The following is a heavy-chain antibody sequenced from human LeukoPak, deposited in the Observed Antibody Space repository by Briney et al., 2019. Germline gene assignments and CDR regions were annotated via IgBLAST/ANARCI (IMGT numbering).Heavy chain of an antibody. CDR1: GFSLSGHW. CDR3: AKCRAVVTGDAFDI. Sequence: GGSLRLSCIASGFSLSGHWMHWARQLPGKGLVWVSRISPTGSTTSYADSVKGRFTVSRDNAKNTLYLQVNNLRAEDTAVYYCAKCRAVVTGDAFDIWGQGTMVTVSS. V-gene: IGHV3-74*01. CDR2: ISPTGSTT. D-gene: IGHD2-21*02. J-gene: IGHJ3*02.